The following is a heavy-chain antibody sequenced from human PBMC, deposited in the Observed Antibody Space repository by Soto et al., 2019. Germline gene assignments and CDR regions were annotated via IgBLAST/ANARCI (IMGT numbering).Heavy chain of an antibody. CDR2: IIPIFGTA. V-gene: IGHV1-69*12. D-gene: IGHD4-17*01. J-gene: IGHJ5*02. Sequence: QVQLVQSGAEVKKPGSSVKVSCKASGGTFSSYAISWVRQAPGQGLEWMGGIIPIFGTANYAQKFQGRVTITAXXTXSXXGVELSSLGSEDTAVDYCARSGDYGDYGESDWFGPWGQGTLVTVSS. CDR3: ARSGDYGDYGESDWFGP. CDR1: GGTFSSYA.